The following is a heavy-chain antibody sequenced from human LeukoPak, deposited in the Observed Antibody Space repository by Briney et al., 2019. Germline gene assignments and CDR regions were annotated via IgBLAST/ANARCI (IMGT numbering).Heavy chain of an antibody. Sequence: GGSLRLSCAASGFTFSSYAMSWVRQAPGKGLEWVSAISGSGGSTYYADSVKGRFTISRDNSKNTLYLQMSSLRAEDTAVYYCAKDHVRNYQVFGYNWFDPWGQGTLVTVSS. D-gene: IGHD1-7*01. CDR1: GFTFSSYA. J-gene: IGHJ5*02. CDR2: ISGSGGST. V-gene: IGHV3-23*01. CDR3: AKDHVRNYQVFGYNWFDP.